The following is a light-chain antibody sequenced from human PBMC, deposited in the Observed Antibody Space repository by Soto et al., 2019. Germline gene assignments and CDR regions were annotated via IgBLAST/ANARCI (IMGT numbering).Light chain of an antibody. CDR1: QSVSG. CDR3: QQYGSSLPWT. J-gene: IGKJ1*01. V-gene: IGKV3-20*01. Sequence: ESVLTQSPGTLSLSPGERASLSCRASQSVSGMAWYQQIRGQAPRLLIYGGSTRATGIPDRFSGSGSGTDFRLTISRLEPEDFAVYYCQQYGSSLPWTFGQGTKVDIK. CDR2: GGS.